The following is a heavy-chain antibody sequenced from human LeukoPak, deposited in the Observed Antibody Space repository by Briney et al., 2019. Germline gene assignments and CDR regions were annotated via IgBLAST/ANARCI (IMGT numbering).Heavy chain of an antibody. CDR2: IKHDGSEK. CDR1: GFTFSSYW. CDR3: ARGWRLRNDY. V-gene: IGHV3-7*01. Sequence: GGSLRLSCAASGFTFSSYWMSWVRQPPGKGLEWVANIKHDGSEKYYVDSVKGRFTISRDNAKNALYLQMNRLRAEDTGVYYCARGWRLRNDYWGQGALVTVSS. J-gene: IGHJ4*02. D-gene: IGHD4-17*01.